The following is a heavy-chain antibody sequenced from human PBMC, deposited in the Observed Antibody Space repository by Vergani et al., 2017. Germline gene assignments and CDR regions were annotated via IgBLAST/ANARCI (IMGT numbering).Heavy chain of an antibody. Sequence: QVQLVESGGGVVQPGRSLRLSCAASGLTFNQYGMHWVRQAPGKGLEWVAVTWYDGNNKQYEDSVKGRFTISRDNSKSTMYLQMNSLRDEDTGVYYCARDLRLLYNRFDPWGQGTLVTVSS. D-gene: IGHD1-14*01. CDR1: GLTFNQYG. V-gene: IGHV3-33*01. CDR2: TWYDGNNK. J-gene: IGHJ5*02. CDR3: ARDLRLLYNRFDP.